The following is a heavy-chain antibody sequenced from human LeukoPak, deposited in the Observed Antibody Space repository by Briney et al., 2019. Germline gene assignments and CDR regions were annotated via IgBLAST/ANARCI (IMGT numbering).Heavy chain of an antibody. CDR2: MNQDGSEK. J-gene: IGHJ6*02. V-gene: IGHV3-7*01. Sequence: GALRLSCAASGFTFSGSWMSWVRPAPGKGLEWVANMNQDGSEKDYVDSVKGRFTISRDNARNSLYLQMGSLRAEDTAVYYCATYTHWVAGDVWGQGTTVTVSS. CDR1: GFTFSGSW. D-gene: IGHD3-16*01. CDR3: ATYTHWVAGDV.